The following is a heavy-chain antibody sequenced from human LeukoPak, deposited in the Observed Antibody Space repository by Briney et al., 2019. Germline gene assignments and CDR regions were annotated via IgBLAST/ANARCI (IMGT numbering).Heavy chain of an antibody. CDR2: IYYSGST. Sequence: SETLSLTCTVSGGSISSSSYYWGWIRQPPGKGLEWIGSIYYSGSTYYNPSLKSRVTISVDTSKNQFSLKLSSVTAADTAVYYCASPGGSSSHPVGVYAYWGQGTLVTVSS. V-gene: IGHV4-39*01. CDR3: ASPGGSSSHPVGVYAY. D-gene: IGHD2/OR15-2a*01. CDR1: GGSISSSSYY. J-gene: IGHJ4*02.